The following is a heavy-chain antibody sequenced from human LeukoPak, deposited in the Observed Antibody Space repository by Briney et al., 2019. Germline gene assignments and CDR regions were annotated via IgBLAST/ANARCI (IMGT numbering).Heavy chain of an antibody. V-gene: IGHV1-18*01. CDR3: ARDSSYYESYGRDV. J-gene: IGHJ6*02. CDR1: GYTFTSYG. D-gene: IGHD3-22*01. Sequence: ASVKVSCKASGYTFTSYGISWVRQAPGQGLEWMGWISAYNGNTNYAQKLQGRVTMTTDTSTSTAHMELRSLRSDDTAVYFCARDSSYYESYGRDVWGQGTTVTVSS. CDR2: ISAYNGNT.